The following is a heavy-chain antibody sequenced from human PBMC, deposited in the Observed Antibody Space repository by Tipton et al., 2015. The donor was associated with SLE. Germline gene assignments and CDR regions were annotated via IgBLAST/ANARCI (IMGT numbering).Heavy chain of an antibody. J-gene: IGHJ3*02. CDR1: GGSISSYY. V-gene: IGHV4-59*01. CDR3: ARGVAYYYDSGAFDI. CDR2: IYYSGST. D-gene: IGHD3-22*01. Sequence: LRLSCTVSGGSISSYYWSWIRQPPGKGLEWIGYIYYSGSTNYNPSLKSRVTISVDTSKNQFSLKLSSVTAADTAVYYCARGVAYYYDSGAFDIWGQGTMVTVSS.